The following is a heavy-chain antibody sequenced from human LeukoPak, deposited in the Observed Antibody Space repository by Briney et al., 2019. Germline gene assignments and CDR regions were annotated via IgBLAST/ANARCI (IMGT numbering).Heavy chain of an antibody. J-gene: IGHJ5*02. CDR3: ARAPSDWGATNWFDP. V-gene: IGHV4-59*01. Sequence: SETLSLTCTVSGGSLRAYYWNWLRQPPGKGLEWIGFIYRSGITSYNPSLKSRVTISIDTSKNDFSLNLTSVTAADTAVYYCARAPSDWGATNWFDPWGHGTLVTVSS. CDR2: IYRSGIT. D-gene: IGHD7-27*01. CDR1: GGSLRAYY.